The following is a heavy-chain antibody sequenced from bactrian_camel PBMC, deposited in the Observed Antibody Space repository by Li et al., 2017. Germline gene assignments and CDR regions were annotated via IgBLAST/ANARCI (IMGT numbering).Heavy chain of an antibody. Sequence: HVQLVESGGGSVQAGGSLRLSCAASGYTYSSNCMGWFRQRPGKGREGVAIIYNGGGSTYYADSVKGRFTISQDNAKSILYLQMNSLNSEDTAVYYCAADPGIIKVGTPTRLRDGSFAYWGQGTQVTVS. CDR3: AADPGIIKVGTPTRLRDGSFAY. CDR1: GYTYSSNC. V-gene: IGHV3S1*01. CDR2: IYNGGGST. J-gene: IGHJ6*01. D-gene: IGHD2*01.